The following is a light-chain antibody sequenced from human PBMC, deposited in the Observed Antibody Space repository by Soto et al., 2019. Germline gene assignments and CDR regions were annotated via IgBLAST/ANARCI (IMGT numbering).Light chain of an antibody. CDR3: LLYYGGSVV. Sequence: QAVVTQEPSLTVSPGGTVTLTCASSTGAVTSGYYPNWVQQKPGQAPRALIYSTGNKHSWTPARFSGSLLGGKAALTLSGVQPEDEAEYYCLLYYGGSVVFGGGTKVTVL. V-gene: IGLV7-43*01. CDR2: STG. J-gene: IGLJ3*02. CDR1: TGAVTSGYY.